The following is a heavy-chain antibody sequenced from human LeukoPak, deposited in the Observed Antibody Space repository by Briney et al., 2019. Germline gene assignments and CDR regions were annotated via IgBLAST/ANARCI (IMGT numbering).Heavy chain of an antibody. CDR1: GGTFSSYA. D-gene: IGHD5-12*01. Sequence: GASVKVSCKASGGTFSSYAISWVRQAPGQGLEWMGRIIPIFGTANYAQKFQGRVTITADKSTSTAYMELSSLRSEETAVYYCARDVDGYSGYDGNYWGQGTLVTVSS. J-gene: IGHJ4*02. CDR3: ARDVDGYSGYDGNY. V-gene: IGHV1-69*06. CDR2: IIPIFGTA.